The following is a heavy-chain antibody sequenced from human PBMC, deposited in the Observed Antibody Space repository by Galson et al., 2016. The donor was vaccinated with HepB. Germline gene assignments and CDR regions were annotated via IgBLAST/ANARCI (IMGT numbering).Heavy chain of an antibody. Sequence: SVKVSCKASGYIFTNFAVQWVRQAPGQRPEWMGWINPGNGKTKFPQNFQGRITILRDTSASTAYMELSHLRSEDTAIYYCARALGDFWGPGTLVTVSS. CDR3: ARALGDF. V-gene: IGHV1-3*01. CDR1: GYIFTNFA. J-gene: IGHJ4*02. CDR2: INPGNGKT. D-gene: IGHD2-21*01.